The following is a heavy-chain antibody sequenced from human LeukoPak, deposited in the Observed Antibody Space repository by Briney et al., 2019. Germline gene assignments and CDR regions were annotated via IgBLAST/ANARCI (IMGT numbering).Heavy chain of an antibody. J-gene: IGHJ6*03. CDR2: IIPIFGTA. CDR3: ARDLYSSSSGYYYYMDV. Sequence: ASVKVSCKASGGTFSSYAISWVRQAPGQGLEWMGGIIPIFGTANYAQKFQGRVTITADESTSTAYMELSSLRSEDTAVYYCARDLYSSSSGYYYYMDVWGKGTTVTVSS. D-gene: IGHD6-6*01. CDR1: GGTFSSYA. V-gene: IGHV1-69*13.